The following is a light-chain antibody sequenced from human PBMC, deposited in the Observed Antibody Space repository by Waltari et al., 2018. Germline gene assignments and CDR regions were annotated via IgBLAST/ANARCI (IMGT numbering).Light chain of an antibody. J-gene: IGKJ3*01. CDR1: QSISNT. CDR3: QQYSDWPPGT. CDR2: ATS. Sequence: EIVMTQSPATLSVSPGERVTLSCRASQSISNTLAWYQQKPGQAPRLLVYATSARATGVPARFSGSGSGTEFTLTINSLQSEDFAVYYCQQYSDWPPGTFGPGTKVDIK. V-gene: IGKV3-15*01.